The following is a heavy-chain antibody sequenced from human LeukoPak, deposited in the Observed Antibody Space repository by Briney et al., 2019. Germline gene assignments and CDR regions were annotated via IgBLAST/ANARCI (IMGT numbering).Heavy chain of an antibody. Sequence: PGGSLRLSCAASGFTLRSYDMSWVRQTPGKGLEWVAASGSGVNSYYADSVRGRFTISRDNSQNTLYLQMDSRRAEDTALYYCAKEYSGYDFDYWGQGTLVTVSS. D-gene: IGHD5-12*01. CDR3: AKEYSGYDFDY. CDR1: GFTLRSYD. J-gene: IGHJ4*02. CDR2: SGSGVNS. V-gene: IGHV3-23*01.